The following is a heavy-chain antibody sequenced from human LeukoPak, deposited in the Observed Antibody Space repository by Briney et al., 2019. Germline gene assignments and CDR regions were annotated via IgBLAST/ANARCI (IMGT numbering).Heavy chain of an antibody. CDR1: GFTFSSYS. Sequence: GGSLRLSCAASGFTFSSYSMNWVRQAPGKGLEWVSYISSSSTTYYADSVKGRFTISRDNAKNSLYLQMNSLRAEDTAVYYCARRDDYGGNPGYWGQGTLVTVSS. J-gene: IGHJ4*02. CDR2: ISSSSTT. CDR3: ARRDDYGGNPGY. V-gene: IGHV3-48*01. D-gene: IGHD4-23*01.